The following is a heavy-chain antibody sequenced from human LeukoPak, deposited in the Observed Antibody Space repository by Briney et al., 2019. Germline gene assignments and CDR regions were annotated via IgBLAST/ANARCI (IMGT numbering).Heavy chain of an antibody. J-gene: IGHJ4*02. CDR1: GVTVSSNY. CDR2: IYSGGSA. CDR3: AREGYCSSTSCPLGDY. D-gene: IGHD2-2*01. V-gene: IGHV3-66*01. Sequence: GGSLRLSCAASGVTVSSNYMSWVRQAPGKGLEWVSVIYSGGSAYYADSVKGRFTISRDNSKNTLYLQMNSLRAEDTAVYYCAREGYCSSTSCPLGDYWGQGTLVTVSS.